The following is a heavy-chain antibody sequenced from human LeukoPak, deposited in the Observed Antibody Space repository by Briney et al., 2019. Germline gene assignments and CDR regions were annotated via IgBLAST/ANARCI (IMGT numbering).Heavy chain of an antibody. V-gene: IGHV3-23*01. D-gene: IGHD3-16*01. J-gene: IGHJ3*02. CDR1: GFTSSSYA. CDR3: AREGPSVDWGAFDI. Sequence: GGSLRLSCAGSGFTSSSYAMSWVRQAPGKGLDWVSGIGGGDGGTYYTDSVKGRFTIFRDISKNTLYLQMNSLRAEDTAVYYCAREGPSVDWGAFDIWGQGTMVAVSS. CDR2: IGGGDGGT.